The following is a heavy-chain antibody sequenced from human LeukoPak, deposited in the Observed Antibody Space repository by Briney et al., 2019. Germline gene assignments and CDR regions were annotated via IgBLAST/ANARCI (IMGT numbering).Heavy chain of an antibody. J-gene: IGHJ3*02. CDR2: INPNSGGT. CDR1: GYTFTDYY. D-gene: IGHD2-15*01. Sequence: ASVKVSCKASGYTFTDYYMHWVRQAPGQGLEWMGWINPNSGGTNYAQKFQGRVTMTRETSISTAYMELSRLRSDDTAVYYCARDRGSWANSFDIWGQGTMVTVSS. V-gene: IGHV1-2*02. CDR3: ARDRGSWANSFDI.